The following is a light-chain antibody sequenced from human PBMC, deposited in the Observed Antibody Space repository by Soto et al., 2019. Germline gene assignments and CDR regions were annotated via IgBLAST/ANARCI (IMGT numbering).Light chain of an antibody. J-gene: IGLJ1*01. Sequence: QSALTQPASVSGSPGQSITISCTGTSRDIGAYNYVSWYLQHPGKAPKLLIYGVTQRPSGVPDRFSGSKSGNTASLTVSGLQDEDEGYYYCSSYAGSNIYVFGTGTKLTVL. CDR3: SSYAGSNIYV. V-gene: IGLV2-8*01. CDR1: SRDIGAYNY. CDR2: GVT.